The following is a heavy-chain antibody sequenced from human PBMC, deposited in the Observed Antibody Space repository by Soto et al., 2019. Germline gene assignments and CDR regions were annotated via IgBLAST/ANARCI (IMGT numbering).Heavy chain of an antibody. J-gene: IGHJ6*02. CDR1: GFTFSGSA. Sequence: GGSLRLSCAASGFTFSGSAMHWIRQASGKGLEWVGRIRSKANSYATAYAASVKGRFTISRDDSKNTAYLQMNSLKTEDTAVYYCTRAYCTNGVCYGMDVWGQGTTVTVSS. CDR3: TRAYCTNGVCYGMDV. CDR2: IRSKANSYAT. V-gene: IGHV3-73*01. D-gene: IGHD2-8*01.